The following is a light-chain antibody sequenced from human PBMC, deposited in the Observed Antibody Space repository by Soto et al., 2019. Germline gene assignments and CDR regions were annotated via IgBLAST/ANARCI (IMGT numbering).Light chain of an antibody. CDR2: NDN. J-gene: IGLJ1*01. CDR3: AAWDDSVNGYV. Sequence: QLVLTQPPSTSGTPGQRVTISCSGSSSNIGSESVNWYQQLPGTAPKLLIYNDNQRPSGVPDRFSGSKSGTSASLAISGLQSDIEADYYCAAWDDSVNGYVFGIGTTVTVL. CDR1: SSNIGSES. V-gene: IGLV1-44*01.